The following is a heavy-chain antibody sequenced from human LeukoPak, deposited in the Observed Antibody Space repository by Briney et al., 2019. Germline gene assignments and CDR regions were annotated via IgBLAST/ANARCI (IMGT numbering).Heavy chain of an antibody. D-gene: IGHD2-15*01. J-gene: IGHJ6*02. Sequence: PSETLSLTCAVYSGSFNDYCRIWLRQPPRRGLEWIGEIYSGGSANYDPSLKGRLAISVDPSKNQFSLKLSSVTAADTAVYYCARLGLYCSGGSCYYYYGMDVWGQGTTVTVSS. CDR1: SGSFNDYC. CDR3: ARLGLYCSGGSCYYYYGMDV. CDR2: IYSGGSA. V-gene: IGHV4-34*01.